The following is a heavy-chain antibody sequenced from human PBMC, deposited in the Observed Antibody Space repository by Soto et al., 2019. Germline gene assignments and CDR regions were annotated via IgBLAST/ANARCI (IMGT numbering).Heavy chain of an antibody. J-gene: IGHJ3*02. V-gene: IGHV3-74*01. CDR3: AKESDAFDI. CDR1: GFTFSTYW. Sequence: GGSLRLSCAASGFTFSTYWMHWVRQAPGKGLVWVARIKTDGPNAWYADSVKGRFTISRDNAKNTLYLQMNRLRAEDTAIYYCAKESDAFDIWGQGTMVTVSS. CDR2: IKTDGPNA.